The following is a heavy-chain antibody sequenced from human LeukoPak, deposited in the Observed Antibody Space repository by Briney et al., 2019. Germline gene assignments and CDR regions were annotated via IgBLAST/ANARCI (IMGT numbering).Heavy chain of an antibody. J-gene: IGHJ4*02. CDR2: ISGSGGST. V-gene: IGHV3-23*01. CDR3: AKATRVILTGRILWDY. Sequence: LGGSLRLSCAASGFTFSSYAMSWVRQAPGKGLEWVSAISGSGGSTYYADSVKGRFTISRDNSKNTLYLQMNSLRAEDTAVYYCAKATRVILTGRILWDYWGQGTLVTVSS. D-gene: IGHD3-9*01. CDR1: GFTFSSYA.